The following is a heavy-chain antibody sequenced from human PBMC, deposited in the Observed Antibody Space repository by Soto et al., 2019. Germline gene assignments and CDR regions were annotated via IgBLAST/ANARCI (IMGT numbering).Heavy chain of an antibody. V-gene: IGHV4-59*01. J-gene: IGHJ4*02. CDR2: IYYSGST. D-gene: IGHD5-18*01. Sequence: SETLSLTCTVSGGSISSYYWSWIRQPPGKGLEWIGYIYYSGSTNYNPSLKSRVTISVDTSKNQFSLKLSSVTAADTAVYYCARIGRGYSYDFDYWGQGTLVTSPQ. CDR1: GGSISSYY. CDR3: ARIGRGYSYDFDY.